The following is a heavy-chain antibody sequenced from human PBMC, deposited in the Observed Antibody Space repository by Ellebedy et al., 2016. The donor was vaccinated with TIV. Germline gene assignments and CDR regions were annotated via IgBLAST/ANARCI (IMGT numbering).Heavy chain of an antibody. CDR2: IDLSDSDT. CDR1: AYSFINYW. J-gene: IGHJ4*02. D-gene: IGHD1-14*01. V-gene: IGHV5-51*01. Sequence: GESLKISCQGSAYSFINYWIVWVRQMPGRGLEWMGIIDLSDSDTRYSPSFQDQVTISADRSVTTAYLHFNSLKTSDTAVYYCAKLGHRATPDDSWGQGTLVTVSS. CDR3: AKLGHRATPDDS.